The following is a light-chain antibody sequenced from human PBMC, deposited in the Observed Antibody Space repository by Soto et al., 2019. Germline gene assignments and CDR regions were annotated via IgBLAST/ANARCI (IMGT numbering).Light chain of an antibody. CDR3: QHSYSPPYT. Sequence: DIQMTQSPSSLSTSVGNRVTITCQTSQNINSYLNWYQQRPGKVPKLLISAASSLQPGVPSRFSGSGSGTDFTLTISSLQPEDFATYYCQHSYSPPYTFGQGTKLEIK. CDR2: AAS. V-gene: IGKV1-39*01. J-gene: IGKJ2*01. CDR1: QNINSY.